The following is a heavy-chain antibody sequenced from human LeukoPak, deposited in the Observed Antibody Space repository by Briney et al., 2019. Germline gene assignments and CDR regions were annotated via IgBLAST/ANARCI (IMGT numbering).Heavy chain of an antibody. V-gene: IGHV1-46*01. CDR1: GYTFTSYY. J-gene: IGHJ4*02. D-gene: IGHD2-21*01. CDR2: INPSGGST. Sequence: ASVKVSCKASGYTFTSYYMHWVRQAPGQGLEWMGIINPSGGSTSYAQKFQGRVTMTRDTSTSTVYMELSSLRSEDTAVYYCARDRYFNRAYCGGDCYPYYFDYWGQGTLVTVSS. CDR3: ARDRYFNRAYCGGDCYPYYFDY.